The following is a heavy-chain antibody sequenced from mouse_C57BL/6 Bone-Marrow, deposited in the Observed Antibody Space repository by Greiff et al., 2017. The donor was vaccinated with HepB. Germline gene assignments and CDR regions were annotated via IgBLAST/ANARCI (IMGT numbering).Heavy chain of an antibody. Sequence: VQLQQSGAELVRPGASVKLSCKASGYTFTDYYINWVKQRPGQGLEWIARIYPGSGNTYYNEKFKGKATLTAEKSSSTAYMQLSSLTSEDSAVYFCARAFITTVVEWYFDVWGTGTTVTVSS. CDR2: IYPGSGNT. CDR1: GYTFTDYY. J-gene: IGHJ1*03. V-gene: IGHV1-76*01. CDR3: ARAFITTVVEWYFDV. D-gene: IGHD1-1*01.